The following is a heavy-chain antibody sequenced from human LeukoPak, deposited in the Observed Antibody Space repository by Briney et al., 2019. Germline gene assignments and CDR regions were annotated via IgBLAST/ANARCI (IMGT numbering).Heavy chain of an antibody. V-gene: IGHV3-53*01. D-gene: IGHD3-9*01. CDR1: GFTVSSNY. CDR2: IYSGGST. CDR3: ARERPYYDILTGYYREYYFDY. Sequence: GGSLRLSYAASGFTVSSNYMSWVRQAPGKGLEWVSVIYSGGSTYYADSVKGRFTISRDNSKNTLYLQMNSLRAEDTAVYYCARERPYYDILTGYYREYYFDYWGQGTLVTVSS. J-gene: IGHJ4*02.